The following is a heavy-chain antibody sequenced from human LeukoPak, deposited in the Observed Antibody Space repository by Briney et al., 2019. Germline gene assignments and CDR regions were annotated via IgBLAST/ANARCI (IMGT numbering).Heavy chain of an antibody. D-gene: IGHD6-13*01. V-gene: IGHV1-2*02. Sequence: ASVKVSCKPSGYTFTGYYMHWVRQAPGQGLEWMGWMNPNSGGTNYAQKFQGRVTMTRDTSISTAYMELSRLRSDDTAVYYCARGFGGAAAGVVWGQGTLVTVSS. CDR3: ARGFGGAAAGVV. J-gene: IGHJ4*02. CDR1: GYTFTGYY. CDR2: MNPNSGGT.